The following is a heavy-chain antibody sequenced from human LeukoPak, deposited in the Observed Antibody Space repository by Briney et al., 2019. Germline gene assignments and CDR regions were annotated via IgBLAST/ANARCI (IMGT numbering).Heavy chain of an antibody. V-gene: IGHV3-43D*03. CDR3: AKDYVGGTSCYFAY. Sequence: GGSLRLSCAASGFTFDDYAMHWVRQAPGKGLEWVSLISWDGGSTYYADSVKGRFTISRDNSKNSLYLQMNSLRAEDTALYYCAKDYVGGTSCYFAYWAREPWSPSPQ. D-gene: IGHD2-2*01. J-gene: IGHJ4*02. CDR2: ISWDGGST. CDR1: GFTFDDYA.